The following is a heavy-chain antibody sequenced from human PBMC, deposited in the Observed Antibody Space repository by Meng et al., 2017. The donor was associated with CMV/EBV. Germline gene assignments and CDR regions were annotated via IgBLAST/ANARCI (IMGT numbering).Heavy chain of an antibody. Sequence: LVGSGGGWCQPGGSLSLSCADSGLTVSNNYMRWFRQAPGKGLEWVSLIYSEGTTDYADSVKGRFTISRDNSKNTLYLQMNSLRAEDTVVYYCARDGNYHGVWGQGTLVTVSS. D-gene: IGHD1-7*01. V-gene: IGHV3-53*01. CDR1: GLTVSNNY. J-gene: IGHJ4*02. CDR3: ARDGNYHGV. CDR2: IYSEGTT.